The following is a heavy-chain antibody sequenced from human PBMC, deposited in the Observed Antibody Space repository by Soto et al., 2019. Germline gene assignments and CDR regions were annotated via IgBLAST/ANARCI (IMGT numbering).Heavy chain of an antibody. J-gene: IGHJ6*02. D-gene: IGHD4-17*01. CDR3: ARDEKFPYGGYYYYGMDV. V-gene: IGHV1-2*02. Sequence: ASVKVSCKASGHTFTGYYMHWVRRAPGQGLEWMGWINPNSGGTNYAQKFQGRVTMTRDTSISTAYMELSRLRSDDTAVYYCARDEKFPYGGYYYYGMDVWGQGTTVTVSS. CDR1: GHTFTGYY. CDR2: INPNSGGT.